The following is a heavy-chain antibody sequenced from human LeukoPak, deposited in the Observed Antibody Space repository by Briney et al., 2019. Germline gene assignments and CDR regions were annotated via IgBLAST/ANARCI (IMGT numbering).Heavy chain of an antibody. CDR1: GGSFSGYY. CDR3: ARGLDFWSGYHFDY. J-gene: IGHJ4*02. V-gene: IGHV4-34*01. D-gene: IGHD3-3*01. Sequence: SETLSLTCAVYGGSFSGYYWSWIRQPPGKGLEWIGEINHSGSTNYNPSLKRRVTVSVDTSKNPFSLKLSSVTAADTAVYYCARGLDFWSGYHFDYWGQGTLVTVSS. CDR2: INHSGST.